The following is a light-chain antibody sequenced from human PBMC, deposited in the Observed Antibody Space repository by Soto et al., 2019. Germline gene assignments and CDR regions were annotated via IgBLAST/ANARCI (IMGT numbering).Light chain of an antibody. J-gene: IGLJ2*01. Sequence: QSVLTQPPSVSGAPGQRVTISCTGSSSNIGAGSDVHWYQQLPGTAPKLLIYDNKNRPSGVPDRISGSKSGTSASLAITGLQAEDEADYYCQSYDRSLSASVFGGGTKLTVL. V-gene: IGLV1-40*01. CDR2: DNK. CDR1: SSNIGAGSD. CDR3: QSYDRSLSASV.